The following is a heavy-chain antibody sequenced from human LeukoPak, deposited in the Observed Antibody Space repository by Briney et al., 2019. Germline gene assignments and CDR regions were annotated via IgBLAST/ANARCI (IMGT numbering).Heavy chain of an antibody. J-gene: IGHJ4*02. Sequence: GGSLRLSCVASGFTFSSNWMSWVRQSPGKGPEWVANINEDGGWKNHVGSVEGRFTISRDNAKNSLHLQMNSLRVEDTAIYYCTRNQNWGQGTLVTVSS. V-gene: IGHV3-7*01. CDR1: GFTFSSNW. CDR2: INEDGGWK. CDR3: TRNQN.